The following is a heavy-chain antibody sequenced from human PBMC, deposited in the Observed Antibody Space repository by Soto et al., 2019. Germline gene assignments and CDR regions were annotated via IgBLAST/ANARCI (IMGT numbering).Heavy chain of an antibody. CDR1: GFTFSRHW. V-gene: IGHV3-74*01. Sequence: EVQLVESGGGLVQPGGPLRRSCAASGFTFSRHWMHWVRLIPGKGLIWVSRIEIDGVGTSYAGTVRGRFTMSRDNAKNALYLKMDNLRVEDTAVYFCARVGGFDTIHDYWGQGTLVTVSS. J-gene: IGHJ4*02. CDR2: IEIDGVGT. D-gene: IGHD5-12*01. CDR3: ARVGGFDTIHDY.